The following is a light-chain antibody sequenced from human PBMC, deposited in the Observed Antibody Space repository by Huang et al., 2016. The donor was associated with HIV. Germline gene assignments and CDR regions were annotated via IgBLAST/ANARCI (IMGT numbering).Light chain of an antibody. CDR1: QSVSSSF. CDR3: QQYGSSPWT. CDR2: GTS. V-gene: IGKV3-20*01. J-gene: IGKJ1*01. Sequence: EIVLTQSPGTLSLSPGEGVTLSCRASQSVSSSFLAWYQQKPGQAPRLLIYGTSSRVTGIPDRFSGSGSGTDFTLNISRVEPEDFAVYYCQQYGSSPWTFGQGTKVEIK.